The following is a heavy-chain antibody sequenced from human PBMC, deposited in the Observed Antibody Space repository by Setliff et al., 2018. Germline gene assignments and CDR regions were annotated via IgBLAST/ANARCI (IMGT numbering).Heavy chain of an antibody. Sequence: LSLTCTVSGASVTSFDYYWSWIRQPPGKGLEYIGHISHGVSTSYSPSLKSRLSISADTSKNQFSLKLTSVTAADTAVYYCARTHCTTTSCFYFHYWGQGTVVTVA. CDR2: ISHGVST. CDR3: ARTHCTTTSCFYFHY. J-gene: IGHJ4*02. D-gene: IGHD2-2*01. V-gene: IGHV4-30-4*01. CDR1: GASVTSFDYY.